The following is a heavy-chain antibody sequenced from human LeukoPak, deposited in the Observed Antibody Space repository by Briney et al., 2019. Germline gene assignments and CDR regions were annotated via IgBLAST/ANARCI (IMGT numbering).Heavy chain of an antibody. CDR2: IIPIFGTA. J-gene: IGHJ4*02. CDR1: GGTFSSYA. Sequence: SVKVSCKASGGTFSSYAISWVRQAPGQGLEWMGGIIPIFGTANYAQKFQGRVTITADESTSTAYMELSSLRSEDTAVYYCAAIGEYYYGSGSSYSDYWGQGTLVTVSS. D-gene: IGHD3-10*01. CDR3: AAIGEYYYGSGSSYSDY. V-gene: IGHV1-69*13.